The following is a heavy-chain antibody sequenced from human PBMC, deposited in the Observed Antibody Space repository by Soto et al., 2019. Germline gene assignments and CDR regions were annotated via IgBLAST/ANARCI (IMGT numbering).Heavy chain of an antibody. D-gene: IGHD5-12*01. J-gene: IGHJ4*02. CDR3: AAGGGLPRYY. Sequence: QLQLQESGSGLVKPSQTLSLTCAVSGGSISSGGYSWSWIRQPPGKGLEWIGYIYHSGSTYYNPSLKSRVTLSVGRAKNQFSLKLSSVTAADTAVYYCAAGGGLPRYYWGQGTLVTVSS. CDR2: IYHSGST. CDR1: GGSISSGGYS. V-gene: IGHV4-30-2*01.